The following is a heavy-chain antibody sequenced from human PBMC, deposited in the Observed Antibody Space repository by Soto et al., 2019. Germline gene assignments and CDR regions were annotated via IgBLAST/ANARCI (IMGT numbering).Heavy chain of an antibody. V-gene: IGHV5-51*01. CDR1: GYSFTSYW. CDR3: PRAGLRYFDWLLYSQFDY. Sequence: GESLKISCKGSGYSFTSYWIGWVRQMPGKGLEWMGIIYPGDSDTRYSPSCQGQVTISADKSISTAYLQWSSLKASDTAMYYCPRAGLRYFDWLLYSQFDYWGQGTLVTVSS. J-gene: IGHJ4*02. CDR2: IYPGDSDT. D-gene: IGHD3-9*01.